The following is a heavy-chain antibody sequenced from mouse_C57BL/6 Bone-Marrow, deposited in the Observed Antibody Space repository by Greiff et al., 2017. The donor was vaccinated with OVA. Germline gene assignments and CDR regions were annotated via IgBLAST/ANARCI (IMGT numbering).Heavy chain of an antibody. CDR3: ARRGGYGSRNY. D-gene: IGHD1-1*01. Sequence: EVQLLESGGGLVQPGGSLKLSCAASGFTFSDYGMAWVRQAPRKGPEWVAFISNLAYSIYYADTVTGRSTIPRENAKNTLYLEMSSLRSEDTAMYYCARRGGYGSRNYWGQGTTLTVSS. CDR2: ISNLAYSI. J-gene: IGHJ2*01. V-gene: IGHV5-15*04. CDR1: GFTFSDYG.